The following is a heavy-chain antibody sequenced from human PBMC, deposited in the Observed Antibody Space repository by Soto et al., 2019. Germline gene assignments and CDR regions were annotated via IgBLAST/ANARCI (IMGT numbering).Heavy chain of an antibody. J-gene: IGHJ6*02. D-gene: IGHD7-27*01. V-gene: IGHV1-2*04. CDR1: GYTFTGYY. CDR3: XXXXAAGDNYYYGMDV. Sequence: QVQLVQSGAEVKKPGASVKVSCKASGYTFTGYYMHWVRQAPGQGLEWMGWINPNSGGTNYAQKFQGWVTMTRDTSXXXXXXXXXXXXXXXXXXXXXXXXXAAGDNYYYGMDVWGQGTTVTVSS. CDR2: INPNSGGT.